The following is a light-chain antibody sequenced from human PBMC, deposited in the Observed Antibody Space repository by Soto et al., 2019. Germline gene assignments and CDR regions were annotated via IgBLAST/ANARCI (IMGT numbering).Light chain of an antibody. V-gene: IGKV3-15*01. CDR2: GAS. J-gene: IGKJ4*01. CDR3: QQYNNLPLT. Sequence: EIVMTQSPATLSVSPGERATLSCRASQSVSSNLAWYQHKPGQAPRLLIYGASTRATGIPARFSGSGSGTEFTLTISSLQSEDFAVYYCQQYNNLPLTFGGGTKVEIK. CDR1: QSVSSN.